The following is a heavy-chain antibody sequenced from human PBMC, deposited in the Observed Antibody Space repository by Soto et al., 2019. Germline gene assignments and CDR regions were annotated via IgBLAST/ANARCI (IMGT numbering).Heavy chain of an antibody. CDR2: INAGNGNT. CDR3: ARFYDFWSGFWVGYFDY. V-gene: IGHV1-3*01. Sequence: QVQLVQSGAEVKKPGASVKVSCKASGYTFTSYAMHWVRQAPGQRLEWMGWINAGNGNTKYSQKFQGRVTITRDTSASTAYMELSSLRSEDTAVYYCARFYDFWSGFWVGYFDYWGQGTLVTVSS. CDR1: GYTFTSYA. J-gene: IGHJ4*02. D-gene: IGHD3-3*01.